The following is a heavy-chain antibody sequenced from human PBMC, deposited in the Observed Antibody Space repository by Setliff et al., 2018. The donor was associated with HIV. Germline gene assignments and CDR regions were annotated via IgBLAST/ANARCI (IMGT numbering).Heavy chain of an antibody. J-gene: IGHJ4*02. V-gene: IGHV4-34*01. CDR2: INHGGST. D-gene: IGHD3-3*01. CDR1: GGSFSGYY. CDR3: ARSIVPVASGYYYFEY. Sequence: SETLSLTCAVYGGSFSGYYWTWIRQPPGKGLEWIGEINHGGSTYYNPSLKSRVTISVDTSKNQFSLRLSSVAAGDTAVYYCARSIVPVASGYYYFEYWGQGTLVTVSS.